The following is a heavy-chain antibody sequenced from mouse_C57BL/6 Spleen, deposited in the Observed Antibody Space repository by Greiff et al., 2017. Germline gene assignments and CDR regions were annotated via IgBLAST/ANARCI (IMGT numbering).Heavy chain of an antibody. V-gene: IGHV1-82*01. Sequence: QVQLQQSGPGLVKPGASVKISCTASGYAFSSSGMNWVNQRPGKGLEWIGRICPGDGDTNYKGKFKGKGTLTADKSSSTAYMQLSSLTSEEAAVYFCGRKHYSSEVDYWGQGTSVTVSS. CDR3: GRKHYSSEVDY. J-gene: IGHJ4*01. D-gene: IGHD2-12*01. CDR1: GYAFSSSG. CDR2: ICPGDGDT.